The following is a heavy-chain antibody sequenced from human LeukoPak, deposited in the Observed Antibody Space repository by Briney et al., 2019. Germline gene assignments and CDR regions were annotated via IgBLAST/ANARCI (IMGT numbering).Heavy chain of an antibody. Sequence: PGGSLRLSCAASGFSFRYCWMTWVRQTPGKGLEWVANIKEDGTTRYYVDSLRGRFTVSRDNAQNSLYLQMNSLRVEDTATYYCARIGYSSSSYDYWGQGILVTVSS. CDR3: ARIGYSSSSYDY. V-gene: IGHV3-7*01. CDR1: GFSFRYCW. D-gene: IGHD6-6*01. J-gene: IGHJ4*02. CDR2: IKEDGTTR.